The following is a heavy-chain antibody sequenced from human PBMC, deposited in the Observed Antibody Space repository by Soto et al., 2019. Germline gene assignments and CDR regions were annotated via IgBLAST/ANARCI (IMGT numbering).Heavy chain of an antibody. J-gene: IGHJ4*02. Sequence: LRLSCAASGFSLSPYWMHWVRQVPGRGLEWVARLSSDGFGAAYADSVKGRFFISRDIARNTLSLQMNSLRADDTAVYYCARDLGGPDYWGRGTSVTVSS. CDR3: ARDLGGPDY. V-gene: IGHV3-74*03. CDR2: LSSDGFGA. D-gene: IGHD3-16*01. CDR1: GFSLSPYW.